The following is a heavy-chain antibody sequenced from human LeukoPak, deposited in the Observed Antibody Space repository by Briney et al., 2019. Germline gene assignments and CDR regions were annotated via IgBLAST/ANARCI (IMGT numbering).Heavy chain of an antibody. D-gene: IGHD6-19*01. CDR3: ARDDEYSSGWYKGHSLDY. Sequence: GGSLRLSCAASGFTFSSYGMHWVRQAPGKGLEWVAVIWYDGSNKYYADSVKGRFTISRDNSKNTLYLQMNSLRAEDTAVYYCARDDEYSSGWYKGHSLDYWGQGTLVSVSS. V-gene: IGHV3-33*01. J-gene: IGHJ4*02. CDR2: IWYDGSNK. CDR1: GFTFSSYG.